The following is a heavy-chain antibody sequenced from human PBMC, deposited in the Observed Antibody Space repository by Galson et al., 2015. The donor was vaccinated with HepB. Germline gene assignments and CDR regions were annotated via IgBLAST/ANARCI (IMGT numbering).Heavy chain of an antibody. D-gene: IGHD2-2*01. Sequence: SVKVSCKASGYTLTSYGISWVRQAPGQGLEWMGWISAYNGNTNYAQKLQGRVTMTTDTSTSTAYMELRSLRSDDTAVYYCARDRGGGGYCSSTSCYPDYWGQGTLVTVSS. CDR1: GYTLTSYG. V-gene: IGHV1-18*04. CDR3: ARDRGGGGYCSSTSCYPDY. CDR2: ISAYNGNT. J-gene: IGHJ4*02.